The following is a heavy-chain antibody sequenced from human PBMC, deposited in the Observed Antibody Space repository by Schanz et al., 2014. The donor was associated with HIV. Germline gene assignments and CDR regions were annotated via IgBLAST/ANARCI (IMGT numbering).Heavy chain of an antibody. CDR1: GGSVSGSGYR. CDR2: IYHSGST. J-gene: IGHJ3*02. CDR3: AREPGLQEWELRKGAFDI. V-gene: IGHV4-31*03. D-gene: IGHD4-4*01. Sequence: QVPLQESGPGQVKPSQTLSLTCTVSGGSVSGSGYRWSWIRQYPGKGLEWIGYIYHSGSTYSNPSLKSRVVISVDTSKSQFSLKLSSVTAADTAVYYCAREPGLQEWELRKGAFDIWGQGTMVIVSS.